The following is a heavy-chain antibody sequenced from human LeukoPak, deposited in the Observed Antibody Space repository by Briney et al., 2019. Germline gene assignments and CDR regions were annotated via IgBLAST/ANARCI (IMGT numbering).Heavy chain of an antibody. CDR3: ATPSIPYSSSWYEDTYYFDY. J-gene: IGHJ4*02. Sequence: ASVKVSCKASGYTFTSYAMNWVRQAPGQGLEWMGWINNNTGNPTYAQDFTGRFVFSLDTSVSTAYLQISSLKAEDTAVYYCATPSIPYSSSWYEDTYYFDYWGQGTLVTVSS. V-gene: IGHV7-4-1*02. CDR2: INNNTGNP. CDR1: GYTFTSYA. D-gene: IGHD6-13*01.